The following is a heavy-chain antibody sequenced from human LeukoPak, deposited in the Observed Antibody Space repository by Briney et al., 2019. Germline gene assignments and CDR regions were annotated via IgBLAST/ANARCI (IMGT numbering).Heavy chain of an antibody. CDR3: ARVDYDILTGYYWIDY. V-gene: IGHV4-31*03. J-gene: IGHJ4*02. Sequence: SQTLSLTCTVSGGSISSGGYYWGWIRQHPGKGLEWIGYIYYSGSTYYNPSLKSRVTISVDTSKNQFSLKLSSVTAADTAVYYCARVDYDILTGYYWIDYWGQGTLVTVSS. CDR1: GGSISSGGYY. D-gene: IGHD3-9*01. CDR2: IYYSGST.